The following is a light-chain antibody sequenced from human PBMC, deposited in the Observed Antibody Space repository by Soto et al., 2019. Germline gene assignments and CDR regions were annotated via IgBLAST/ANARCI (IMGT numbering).Light chain of an antibody. CDR3: CSYGGSTAV. J-gene: IGLJ7*01. CDR1: SSDVGSHNL. CDR2: EVS. V-gene: IGLV2-23*02. Sequence: QSVLTQPASVSGSPGQSITISCTGTSSDVGSHNLVSWYQQHPGQAPKLMIYEVSKRPLGVSARFSASKSGNTASLTISGHQAEDEADYYCCSYGGSTAVFGGGTQLTVL.